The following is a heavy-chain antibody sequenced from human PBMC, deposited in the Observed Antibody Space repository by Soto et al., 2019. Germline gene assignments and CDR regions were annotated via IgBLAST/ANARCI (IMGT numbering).Heavy chain of an antibody. CDR2: IIPIFGTA. CDR1: GGTFSSYA. Sequence: QVQLVQSGAEVKKPGSSVKVSCKASGGTFSSYAISWVRQAPGQGLEWMGGIIPIFGTANYAQKFQGRVTSTADESTSTAYMELSSLRSEDTAVYYCARSRPPADYDFWSGPLDYWGQGTLVTVSS. CDR3: ARSRPPADYDFWSGPLDY. D-gene: IGHD3-3*01. J-gene: IGHJ4*02. V-gene: IGHV1-69*01.